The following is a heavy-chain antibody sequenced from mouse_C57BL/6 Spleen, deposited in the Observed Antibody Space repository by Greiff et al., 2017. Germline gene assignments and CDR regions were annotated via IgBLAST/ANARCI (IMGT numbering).Heavy chain of an antibody. Sequence: QVQLKESGPELVKPGASVKISCKASGYAFSSSWMNWVKQRPGKGLEWIGRIYPGDGDTNYNGKFKGKATLTADKSSSTAYMQLSSLTSEDSVVYFCARTLYYDYDVFMDYWGQGTSVTVSS. CDR3: ARTLYYDYDVFMDY. D-gene: IGHD2-4*01. CDR2: IYPGDGDT. CDR1: GYAFSSSW. J-gene: IGHJ4*01. V-gene: IGHV1-82*01.